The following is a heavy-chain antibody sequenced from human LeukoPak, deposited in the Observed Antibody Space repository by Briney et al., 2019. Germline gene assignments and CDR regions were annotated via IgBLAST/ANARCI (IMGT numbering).Heavy chain of an antibody. J-gene: IGHJ6*03. Sequence: SETLSLTCAVYGGSFSGYYWSWLRQPPGKGLEWIGEVNHSGSTNYNPSLKSRVTMSVDTSENQFSLKLSSVTAADTAVYYCARGEAAAGPMDYMDVWDTGATVTVSS. CDR3: ARGEAAAGPMDYMDV. CDR2: VNHSGST. CDR1: GGSFSGYY. D-gene: IGHD6-13*01. V-gene: IGHV4-34*01.